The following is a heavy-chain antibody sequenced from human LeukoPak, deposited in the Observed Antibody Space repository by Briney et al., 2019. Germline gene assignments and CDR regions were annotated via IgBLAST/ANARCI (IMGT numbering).Heavy chain of an antibody. Sequence: VASVKVSCKASGYTFTTYYIYWVRQAPGQGLEWMGMINPSGGTTSYAQNFQGRVTMTRDTSTSTVYMELSSLRSEDTAVYYCARGRWLPHDGANFYYYMDVWGKGTTVTVSS. D-gene: IGHD5-24*01. V-gene: IGHV1-46*01. CDR1: GYTFTTYY. CDR3: ARGRWLPHDGANFYYYMDV. CDR2: INPSGGTT. J-gene: IGHJ6*03.